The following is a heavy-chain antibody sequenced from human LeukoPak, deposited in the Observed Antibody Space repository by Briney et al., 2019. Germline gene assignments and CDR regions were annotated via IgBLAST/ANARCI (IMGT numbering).Heavy chain of an antibody. CDR1: GGSISSSSYY. CDR2: IYYSGST. V-gene: IGHV4-39*07. J-gene: IGHJ3*02. Sequence: SETLSLTCTVSGGSISSSSYYWGWIRQPPGKGLEWIGSIYYSGSTYYNPPLKSRVTISVDTSKNQFSLKLSSVTAADTAVYYCARVQGYYDILTGYYVGAFDIWGQGTMVTVSS. D-gene: IGHD3-9*01. CDR3: ARVQGYYDILTGYYVGAFDI.